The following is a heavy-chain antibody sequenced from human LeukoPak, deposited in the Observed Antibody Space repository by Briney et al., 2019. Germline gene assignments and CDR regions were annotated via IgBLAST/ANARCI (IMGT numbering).Heavy chain of an antibody. CDR1: GFTFSSYG. CDR2: ISYDGSNK. CDR3: AKIGPNGDDY. V-gene: IGHV3-30*18. J-gene: IGHJ4*02. D-gene: IGHD4-17*01. Sequence: PGGSLRLSCAASGFTFSSYGMHWVRQAPGKGLEWVAVISYDGSNKYYADSVKGRFTISRDSSKNTLYLLMNSLRAEDTTVYYCAKIGPNGDDYWGQGTLVAVSS.